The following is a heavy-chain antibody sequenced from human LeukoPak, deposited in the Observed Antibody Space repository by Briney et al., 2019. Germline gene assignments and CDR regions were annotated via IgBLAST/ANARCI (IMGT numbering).Heavy chain of an antibody. J-gene: IGHJ5*02. Sequence: PSETLSLTCAVYGGSFSGYYWSWIRQPPGKGLEWIGEINHSGSTNNNPSLKSRVTISVDTSKNQFSLKLSSVTAADTAVYCCARAPEGTMVRGVTNWFDPWGQGTLVTVSS. V-gene: IGHV4-34*01. CDR2: INHSGST. CDR3: ARAPEGTMVRGVTNWFDP. D-gene: IGHD3-10*01. CDR1: GGSFSGYY.